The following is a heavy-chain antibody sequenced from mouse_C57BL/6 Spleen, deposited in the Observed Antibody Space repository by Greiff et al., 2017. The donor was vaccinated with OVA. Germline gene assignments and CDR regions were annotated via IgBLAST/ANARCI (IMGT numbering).Heavy chain of an antibody. Sequence: VQLQQSGPELVKPGASVKISCKASGYSFTGYYMNWVKQSPEKSLEWIGEINPSTGGTTYNQKFKAKATLTVDKSSSTAYMQLKSLTSEDSAVYYYAKSANWAWFAYWGQGTLVTVSA. V-gene: IGHV1-42*01. CDR2: INPSTGGT. CDR3: AKSANWAWFAY. CDR1: GYSFTGYY. J-gene: IGHJ3*01. D-gene: IGHD4-1*01.